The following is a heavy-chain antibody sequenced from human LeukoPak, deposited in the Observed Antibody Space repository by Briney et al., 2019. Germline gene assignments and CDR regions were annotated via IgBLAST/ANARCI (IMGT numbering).Heavy chain of an antibody. CDR2: INPNSGGT. Sequence: ASVKVSCKASGYTFTGYYMHWVRQAPGQGLEWMGWINPNSGGTNYAQKFQGWVTMTRDTSISTAYMELSRLRSDDTAVYYCARSFGSGWTGFDYWGQGTLVTVSS. J-gene: IGHJ4*02. V-gene: IGHV1-2*04. D-gene: IGHD6-19*01. CDR3: ARSFGSGWTGFDY. CDR1: GYTFTGYY.